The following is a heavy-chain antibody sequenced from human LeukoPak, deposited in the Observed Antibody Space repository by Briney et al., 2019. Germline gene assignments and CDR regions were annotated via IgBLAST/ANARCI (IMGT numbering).Heavy chain of an antibody. CDR2: ISSSGSTI. V-gene: IGHV3-48*03. CDR3: ARGGVVTRLTGLFDP. Sequence: GGSLRLSCAASGFTFSGYEMNWVRQAPGKGLEWVSYISSSGSTIYYADSVKGRFTISRDNAKNSLYLQMNSLRAEDTAVYYCARGGVVTRLTGLFDPWGQGTLVTVSS. CDR1: GFTFSGYE. D-gene: IGHD4-23*01. J-gene: IGHJ5*02.